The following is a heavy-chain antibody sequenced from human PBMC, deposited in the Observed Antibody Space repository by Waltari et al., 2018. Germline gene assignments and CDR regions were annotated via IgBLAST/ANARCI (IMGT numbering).Heavy chain of an antibody. CDR3: ALIVAAAGAFDS. J-gene: IGHJ4*02. D-gene: IGHD2-15*01. Sequence: EVKLVESGGGLVQSGGSLRLSCAASGFTFSDYALSWVRQAPGKGLDWVGFIKGKSFVGTPHYSASFKGRFIISRDDSKNATYLQMTSLTSEDTAVYYCALIVAAAGAFDSWGQGVMVTVSS. CDR2: IKGKSFVGTP. CDR1: GFTFSDYA. V-gene: IGHV3-49*04.